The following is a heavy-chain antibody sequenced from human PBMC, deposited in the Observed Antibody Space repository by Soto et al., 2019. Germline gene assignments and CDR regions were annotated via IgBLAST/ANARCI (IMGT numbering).Heavy chain of an antibody. CDR1: GDTFTEYD. Sequence: AASVKVSCKASGDTFTEYDINWVRQAPGQGLEYMGWVSPENRNAGYAPQFRGRVSMTADTSINTVYLELTTLTYEDTAVYYCEVTTGYWGQGTMVTVSS. J-gene: IGHJ4*02. CDR3: EVTTGY. V-gene: IGHV1-8*01. D-gene: IGHD4-17*01. CDR2: VSPENRNA.